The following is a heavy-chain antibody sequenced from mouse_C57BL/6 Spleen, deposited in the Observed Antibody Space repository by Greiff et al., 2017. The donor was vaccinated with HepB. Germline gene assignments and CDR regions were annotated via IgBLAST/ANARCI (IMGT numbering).Heavy chain of an antibody. CDR2: IDPSDSYT. D-gene: IGHD2-4*01. J-gene: IGHJ2*01. CDR1: GYTFTSYW. CDR3: ARRGLYYDQKLCFDY. V-gene: IGHV1-50*01. Sequence: VQLQQPGAELVKPGASVKLSCKASGYTFTSYWMQWVKQRPGQGLEWIGEIDPSDSYTNYNQKFKGKATLTVDTSSSTAYMQLSSLTSEDSAVYYCARRGLYYDQKLCFDYWGQGTTLTVSS.